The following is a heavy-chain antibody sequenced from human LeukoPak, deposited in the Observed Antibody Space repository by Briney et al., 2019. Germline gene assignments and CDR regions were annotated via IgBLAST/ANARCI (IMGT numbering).Heavy chain of an antibody. D-gene: IGHD6-13*01. V-gene: IGHV3-21*01. J-gene: IGHJ3*02. CDR3: ASYGKTAAGFDYFEN. CDR2: ISIASSKK. Sequence: GGSLRLSCAAPGFTFSTYSMNWVRQAPGKGLEWVSAISIASSKKYYADSVKARFTSSRDNPKNPLYLQMNSLRAEDTAVYYCASYGKTAAGFDYFENWGQGTLVTVSS. CDR1: GFTFSTYS.